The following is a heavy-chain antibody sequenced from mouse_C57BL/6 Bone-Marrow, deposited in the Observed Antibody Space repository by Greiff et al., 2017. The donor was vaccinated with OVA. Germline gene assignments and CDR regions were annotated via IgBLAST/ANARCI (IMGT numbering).Heavy chain of an antibody. CDR2: IYPGSGNT. J-gene: IGHJ2*01. Sequence: QVQLQQSGAELVRPGASVKLSCKASGYTFTDYYINWVKQRPGQGLEWIARIYPGSGNTYYNEKFKGKATLTAEKSSSTAYMQLSSLTSEDSAVYFCAREEGYYDFFDYWGQGTTLTVSS. D-gene: IGHD2-4*01. V-gene: IGHV1-76*01. CDR1: GYTFTDYY. CDR3: AREEGYYDFFDY.